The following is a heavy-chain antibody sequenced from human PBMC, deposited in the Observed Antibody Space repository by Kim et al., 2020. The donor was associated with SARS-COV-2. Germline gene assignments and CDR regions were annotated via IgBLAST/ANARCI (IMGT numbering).Heavy chain of an antibody. CDR3: AREGGIRDDSAGYDF. CDR1: GLSFSGYW. Sequence: GGSLRLSCAASGLSFSGYWMHWVRQGPGKGLVWVSRINADGSSAYYADSVRGRFTISRDNAKSTLFLQMNSLRAEDTAVYYCAREGGIRDDSAGYDFWGQGTLVTVSS. V-gene: IGHV3-74*01. J-gene: IGHJ4*02. CDR2: INADGSSA. D-gene: IGHD3-22*01.